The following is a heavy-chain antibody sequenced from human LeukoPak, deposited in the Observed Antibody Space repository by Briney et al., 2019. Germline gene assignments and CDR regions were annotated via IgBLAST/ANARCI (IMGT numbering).Heavy chain of an antibody. J-gene: IGHJ4*02. V-gene: IGHV3-30-3*01. CDR3: ARDTRYYFDY. D-gene: IGHD1-1*01. Sequence: GGSLRLSCAASGFTFSSYAMHWVRQAPGKGLEGVAVISYDGSNKYYADSVKGRFTISRDNSKNTLYLQMNSLRAEDTAVYYCARDTRYYFDYWGQGTLVTVSS. CDR1: GFTFSSYA. CDR2: ISYDGSNK.